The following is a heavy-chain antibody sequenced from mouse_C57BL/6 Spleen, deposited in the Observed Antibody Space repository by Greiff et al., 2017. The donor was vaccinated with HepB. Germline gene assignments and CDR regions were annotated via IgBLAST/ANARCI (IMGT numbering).Heavy chain of an antibody. V-gene: IGHV5-17*01. CDR1: GFTFSDYG. Sequence: EVKLVESGGGLVKPGGSLKLSCAASGFTFSDYGMHWVRQAPEKGLEWVAYISSGSSTIYYADTVKGRFTISRDNAKNTLFLQMTSLRSEDTAMYYCARGGFRRYYFDYWGQGTTLTVSS. CDR2: ISSGSSTI. J-gene: IGHJ2*01. CDR3: ARGGFRRYYFDY.